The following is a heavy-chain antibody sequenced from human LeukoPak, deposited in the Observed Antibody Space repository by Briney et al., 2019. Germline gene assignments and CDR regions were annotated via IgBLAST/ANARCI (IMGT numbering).Heavy chain of an antibody. CDR3: ARDLAQYYAFDF. Sequence: PSETLSLTCTVSGGSISSYYWSWIRQPPGKGLEWIGYIYYSGSTNYNPSLKSRVTISVDTSKNQFSLKLSSVTAADTAVYYCARDLAQYYAFDFWGQGTMVTVSS. V-gene: IGHV4-59*01. CDR2: IYYSGST. CDR1: GGSISSYY. D-gene: IGHD2/OR15-2a*01. J-gene: IGHJ3*01.